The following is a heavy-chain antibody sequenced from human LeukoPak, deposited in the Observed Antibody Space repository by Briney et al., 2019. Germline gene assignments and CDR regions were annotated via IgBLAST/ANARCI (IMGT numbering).Heavy chain of an antibody. Sequence: GGSLRLSCAASGFTFSSYAMSWVRQAPGKGLEWVSSISGNSGSTYYADSVKGRFTISRDTSKNTLYLQMNSLTAEDTAIYYRTKDIVVVPAQGNWFDPWGQGTLVTVSS. CDR3: TKDIVVVPAQGNWFDP. J-gene: IGHJ5*02. CDR1: GFTFSSYA. CDR2: ISGNSGST. V-gene: IGHV3-23*01. D-gene: IGHD2-2*01.